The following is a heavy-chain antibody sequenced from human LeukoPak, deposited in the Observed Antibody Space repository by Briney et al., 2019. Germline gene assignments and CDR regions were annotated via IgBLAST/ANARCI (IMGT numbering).Heavy chain of an antibody. V-gene: IGHV3-30*18. CDR1: GFTFSSYD. CDR3: AKEGSNGDFDY. J-gene: IGHJ4*02. Sequence: GGSLRLSCAASGFTFSSYDMHWVRQAPGKGLEWVTVISYDGSNKYYGDSVKGRSTISRDNSKNTLYLKMNSLRAEDTAVYYCAKEGSNGDFDYWGQGTLVTVSS. CDR2: ISYDGSNK. D-gene: IGHD1-26*01.